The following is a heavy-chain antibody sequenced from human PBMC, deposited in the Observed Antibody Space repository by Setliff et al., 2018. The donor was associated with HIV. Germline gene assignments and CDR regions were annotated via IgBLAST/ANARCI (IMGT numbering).Heavy chain of an antibody. CDR3: ARHRDPPGSSSWIYYYYYMDL. Sequence: SETLSLTCTVSGGSISSGSYYWSWIRQPAGKGLEWLGSIYQSGSTSYNPSLSSRLTISVDTSKNQVSLRLSSVTAADTGVYYCARHRDPPGSSSWIYYYYYMDLWGEGTTVTVSS. D-gene: IGHD6-13*01. CDR2: IYQSGST. V-gene: IGHV4-39*01. J-gene: IGHJ6*03. CDR1: GGSISSGSYY.